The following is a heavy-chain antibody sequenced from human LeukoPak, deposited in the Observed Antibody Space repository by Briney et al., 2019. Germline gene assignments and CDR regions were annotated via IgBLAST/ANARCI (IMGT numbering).Heavy chain of an antibody. CDR2: MNPNSGNT. D-gene: IGHD3-10*01. Sequence: GASVKVSCKASGYTFTSYDINWVRQATGQGLEWMGWMNPNSGNTGYAQKFQGRVTMTRNTSISTAYMELSSLRSEDTAAYYCAREWDYYGSWGFDPWGQGTLVTVSS. CDR3: AREWDYYGSWGFDP. J-gene: IGHJ5*02. CDR1: GYTFTSYD. V-gene: IGHV1-8*01.